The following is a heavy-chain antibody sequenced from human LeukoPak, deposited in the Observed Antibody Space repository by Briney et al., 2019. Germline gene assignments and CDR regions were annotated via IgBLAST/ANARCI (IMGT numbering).Heavy chain of an antibody. V-gene: IGHV1-8*01. Sequence: GASVKVSCKASGYTFTSYDINWVRQATGQGLEWMGWMNPNSGNTGYAQKFQGRVTMTRNTSISTAYMELSSLRSEDTAVYYCARVHSLYYDFWSGYSATDYWEQGTLVTVSS. J-gene: IGHJ4*02. D-gene: IGHD3-3*01. CDR1: GYTFTSYD. CDR2: MNPNSGNT. CDR3: ARVHSLYYDFWSGYSATDY.